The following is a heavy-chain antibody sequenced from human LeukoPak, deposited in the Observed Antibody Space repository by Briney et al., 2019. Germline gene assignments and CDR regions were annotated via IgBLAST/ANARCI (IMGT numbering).Heavy chain of an antibody. V-gene: IGHV3-48*01. D-gene: IGHD1-26*01. CDR2: ISSSSSTI. Sequence: PGGSLRLSCAAPGFTFSSYSMNWVRQAPGKGLEWVSYISSSSSTIYYADSVKGRFTISRDNAKNSLYLQMNSLRAEDTAVYYCASLPLGDYYYMDVWGKGTTVTVSS. CDR1: GFTFSSYS. CDR3: ASLPLGDYYYMDV. J-gene: IGHJ6*03.